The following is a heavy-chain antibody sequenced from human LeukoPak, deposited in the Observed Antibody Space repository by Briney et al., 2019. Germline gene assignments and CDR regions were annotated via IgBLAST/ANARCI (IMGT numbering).Heavy chain of an antibody. D-gene: IGHD4-17*01. CDR3: ARQAVTTGWYFDY. J-gene: IGHJ4*02. CDR2: FNPSDGRA. Sequence: ASVRVSSEASGYTFTIYYLHWVRQAPGQGRERMGVFNPSDGRATYTQKFQGRVTMTRDTSTSTVYMDLSSLRSDDTAVYYCARQAVTTGWYFDYWGQGTLVAVSS. V-gene: IGHV1-46*01. CDR1: GYTFTIYY.